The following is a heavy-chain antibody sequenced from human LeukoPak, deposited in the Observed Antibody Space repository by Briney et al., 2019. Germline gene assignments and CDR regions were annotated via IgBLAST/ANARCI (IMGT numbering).Heavy chain of an antibody. V-gene: IGHV4-59*01. Sequence: SETLSLTCTVSGGSISSDYWSRIRQPPGKGLEWIGYIYNSGSTNYNPSLKSRVTISVDTSKKQFSLRLSSVTAADTAVYYCARGYGWFYFWGQGTLVTVSS. CDR2: IYNSGST. D-gene: IGHD3-16*01. CDR1: GGSISSDY. J-gene: IGHJ5*01. CDR3: ARGYGWFYF.